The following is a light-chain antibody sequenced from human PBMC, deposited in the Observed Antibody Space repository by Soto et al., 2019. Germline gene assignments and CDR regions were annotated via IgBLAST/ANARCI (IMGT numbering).Light chain of an antibody. V-gene: IGKV1-39*01. J-gene: IGKJ2*01. CDR1: QSISSY. CDR2: AAS. CDR3: QQSYRTPFT. Sequence: DIQMTQSPSSLSASVGDRVTITCRASQSISSYLNWYQQKPGKAPKLLIYAASSLQSGVPPRFGGSGSGTDFTLTISSLQPEDFATYYCQQSYRTPFTFGQGTKLEIK.